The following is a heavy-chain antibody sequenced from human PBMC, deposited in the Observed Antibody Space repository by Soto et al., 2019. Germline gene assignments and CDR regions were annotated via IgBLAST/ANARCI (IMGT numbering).Heavy chain of an antibody. CDR1: GGTFSSYA. CDR2: IIPIFGTA. Sequence: SLKVYCKASGGTFSSYAISWVRQDPGQGLEWMGGIIPIFGTANYAQKFQGRVTITADKSTSTAYMELSSLRSEDTAVYYCARESSYSSSSRGNNWFDPWGQGTLVTVSS. V-gene: IGHV1-69*06. J-gene: IGHJ5*02. D-gene: IGHD6-6*01. CDR3: ARESSYSSSSRGNNWFDP.